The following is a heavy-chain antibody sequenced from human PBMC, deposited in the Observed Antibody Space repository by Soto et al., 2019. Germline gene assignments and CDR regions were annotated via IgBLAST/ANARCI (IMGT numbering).Heavy chain of an antibody. Sequence: QVQLVQSGAEVKKPGASMKVSCKSFGDTFSSQYIHWVRQAPGQGLEWVGLINPSRATTTISQKFCGRVTLTRDTSTRTVYMELSSLRSDETGIYFCEGGANLGVRYNWFDPWGQGTLVTVSS. V-gene: IGHV1-46*01. CDR3: EGGANLGVRYNWFDP. J-gene: IGHJ5*02. CDR2: INPSRATT. CDR1: GDTFSSQY. D-gene: IGHD3-16*01.